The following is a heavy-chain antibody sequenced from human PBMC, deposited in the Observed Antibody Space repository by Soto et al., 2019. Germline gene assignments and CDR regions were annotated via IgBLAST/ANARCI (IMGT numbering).Heavy chain of an antibody. D-gene: IGHD3-16*01. Sequence: QVQLVQSGDEVKKTGASEKVSCKASGYIFVNYGIAWVRQAPGQGLEWMGWISPYTGNTHSASKVQGRLTMTTDTSTSTAYMDLGSLTSDDTAVYYCVMVDNYVTPTPQDVWGQGTTVTVSS. CDR3: VMVDNYVTPTPQDV. J-gene: IGHJ6*02. V-gene: IGHV1-18*01. CDR1: GYIFVNYG. CDR2: ISPYTGNT.